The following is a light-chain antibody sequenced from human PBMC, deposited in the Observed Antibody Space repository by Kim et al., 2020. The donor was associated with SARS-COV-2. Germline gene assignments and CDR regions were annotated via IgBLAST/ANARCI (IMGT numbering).Light chain of an antibody. V-gene: IGKV3-15*01. CDR3: QQYNRPPRT. J-gene: IGKJ4*02. CDR2: CSS. Sequence: SPGERATLPCRASQSVSTTSSGYHQKPAEPPPILLFCSSTRATGVPHRWIGGGSWREYSLTTSSIQEADDAVEYCWQQYNRPPRTFGRGTKVDIK. CDR1: QSVSTT.